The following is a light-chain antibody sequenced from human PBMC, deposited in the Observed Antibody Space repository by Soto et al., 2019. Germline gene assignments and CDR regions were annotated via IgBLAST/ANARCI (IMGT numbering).Light chain of an antibody. CDR1: SSDIGTYNY. V-gene: IGLV2-14*01. CDR2: EVS. Sequence: QSALTQPASVSGSPGQSITISSTGTSSDIGTYNYVSWYQQHPGKAPKLMIFEVSNRPSGVSYRFSGSKSDNTASLTISGLQAEDEADYYCCSYTRSNTYVFGTGTKVTVL. J-gene: IGLJ1*01. CDR3: CSYTRSNTYV.